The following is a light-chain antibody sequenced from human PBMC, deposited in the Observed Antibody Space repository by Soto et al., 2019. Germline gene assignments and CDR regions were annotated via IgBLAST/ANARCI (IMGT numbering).Light chain of an antibody. CDR1: QGISNW. CDR2: AAS. J-gene: IGKJ3*01. V-gene: IGKV1D-12*01. Sequence: GDRVSVTCRASQGISNWLAWYQQKPGRAPKLLIYAASSLQSGVSSRFSGSGYGTDFNLTISSLQPEDFATYYCQQGNSFPFTFGPGTKVDI. CDR3: QQGNSFPFT.